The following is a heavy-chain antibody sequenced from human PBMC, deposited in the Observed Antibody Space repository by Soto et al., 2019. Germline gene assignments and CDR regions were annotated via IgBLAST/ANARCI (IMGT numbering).Heavy chain of an antibody. CDR2: INRDGSST. J-gene: IGHJ4*02. V-gene: IGHV3-74*01. CDR3: ARVAAQYYYDSSGKPDSVYYFDY. CDR1: GFTFRSYW. D-gene: IGHD3-22*01. Sequence: GGSLRLSCAASGFTFRSYWMHWVRQAPGKGLVWVSRINRDGSSTSYADSVKGRFTISRDNAKNTLYLQMNSLRAEDTAVYYCARVAAQYYYDSSGKPDSVYYFDYWGQGTLVTVSS.